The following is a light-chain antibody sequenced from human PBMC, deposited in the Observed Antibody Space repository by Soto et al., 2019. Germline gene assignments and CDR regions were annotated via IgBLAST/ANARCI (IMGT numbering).Light chain of an antibody. Sequence: DIHMTQAPSSLSESLVDIVTITWRASQSISSYLNWYQQKPGKAPKRLIYAASSLQSGVPSRFSGSGSGTEFTLTISSLQPEDFATYYCLQHHTYPRTFGPGTKVDIK. CDR1: QSISSY. J-gene: IGKJ3*01. V-gene: IGKV1-17*01. CDR3: LQHHTYPRT. CDR2: AAS.